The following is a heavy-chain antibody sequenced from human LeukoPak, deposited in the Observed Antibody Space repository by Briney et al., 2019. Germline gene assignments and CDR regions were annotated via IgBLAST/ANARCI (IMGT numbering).Heavy chain of an antibody. D-gene: IGHD1-26*01. V-gene: IGHV3-30*01. J-gene: IGHJ4*02. CDR1: GFTLSRYA. CDR2: ISYDGSNK. CDR3: ARARWELQLDY. Sequence: GSLRLSRATSGFTLSRYAFHWVRQAPGKGLEGVAVISYDGSNKYYADSVKGQFTISRDNSKNTLYLQMNSLRAEDTAVYYCARARWELQLDYWGQGTLVTVSS.